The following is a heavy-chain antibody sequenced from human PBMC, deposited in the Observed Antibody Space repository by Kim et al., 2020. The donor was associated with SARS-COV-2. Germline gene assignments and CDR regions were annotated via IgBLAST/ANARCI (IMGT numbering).Heavy chain of an antibody. D-gene: IGHD1-26*01. CDR3: ARRVAQGATSPPDY. V-gene: IGHV4-34*01. J-gene: IGHJ4*02. Sequence: PPLKSRVTISVDTSKNQFSLKLSSVTAADTAVYYCARRVAQGATSPPDYWGQGTLVTVSS.